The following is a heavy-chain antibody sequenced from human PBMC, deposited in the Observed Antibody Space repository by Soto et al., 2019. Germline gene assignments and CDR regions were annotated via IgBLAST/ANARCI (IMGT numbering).Heavy chain of an antibody. CDR1: GFTFSNYG. V-gene: IGHV3-33*01. D-gene: IGHD3-16*01. Sequence: HPGGSLRLSCAASGFTFSNYGMHWVRQAPGKGLEWVAVIWYDESNKYYADSVKGRFTISRDNSKNTLYLQMNSLRAEDTAVYYCARDGDLRDFFAGYDYYAFDYWGQGTLVTVSS. CDR2: IWYDESNK. CDR3: ARDGDLRDFFAGYDYYAFDY. J-gene: IGHJ4*02.